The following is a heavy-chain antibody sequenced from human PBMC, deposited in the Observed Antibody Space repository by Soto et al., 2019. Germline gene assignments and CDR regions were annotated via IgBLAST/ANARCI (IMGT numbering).Heavy chain of an antibody. Sequence: GASVKVSCKASGYTFTSYGISWVRQAPGQGLEWMGWISAYNGNTNYAQKLQGRVTMTTDTSTSTAYMELRSLRSDDTAVYYCAREALKQFAHYYYGMDVWGQGTTVTVSS. CDR3: AREALKQFAHYYYGMDV. V-gene: IGHV1-18*01. J-gene: IGHJ6*02. CDR2: ISAYNGNT. D-gene: IGHD6-6*01. CDR1: GYTFTSYG.